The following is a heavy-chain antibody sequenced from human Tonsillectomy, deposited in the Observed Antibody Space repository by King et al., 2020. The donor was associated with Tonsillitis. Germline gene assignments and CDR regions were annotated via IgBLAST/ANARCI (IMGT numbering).Heavy chain of an antibody. V-gene: IGHV3-33*08. CDR3: ARMTTTAVQFPDY. CDR2: IWDDGSNR. CDR1: GFTFSSYG. D-gene: IGHD1/OR15-1a*01. Sequence: QVQLVESGGGVVQPGSSLRLSCAASGFTFSSYGMHWVRQAPGKGLEWVAVIWDDGSNRFYADSVKGRFTISRDNSRNTLYLQMNSLRAEDTAVYFCARMTTTAVQFPDYWGQGTLVTVSS. J-gene: IGHJ4*02.